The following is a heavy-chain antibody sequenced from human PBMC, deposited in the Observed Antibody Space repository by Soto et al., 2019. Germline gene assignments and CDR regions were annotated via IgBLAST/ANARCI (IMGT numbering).Heavy chain of an antibody. CDR1: RYTFTGYY. Sequence: GASVKVSCKASRYTFTGYYMHWVRQAPGQGLEWMGWINPNSGGTNYAQKFQGWVTMTRDTSISTAYMELSRLRSDDTAVYYCARGQGPYYSGSRERDDAFDIWGQGTMVTVSS. CDR3: ARGQGPYYSGSRERDDAFDI. D-gene: IGHD3-10*01. J-gene: IGHJ3*02. V-gene: IGHV1-2*04. CDR2: INPNSGGT.